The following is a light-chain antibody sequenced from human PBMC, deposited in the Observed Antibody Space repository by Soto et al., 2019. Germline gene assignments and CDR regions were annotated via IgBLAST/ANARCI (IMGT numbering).Light chain of an antibody. V-gene: IGKV1-9*01. CDR2: AAS. J-gene: IGKJ5*01. CDR3: QHFRSFTIT. CDR1: QDSSSL. Sequence: IQLTQSPSSLSASVGDRVTITCRASQDSSSLLAWYQQKPGKAPKLLIYAASTLQNGVPSRLSGSGSGTDFTLTISSLPPEYFATYYCQHFRSFTITFRQGTRLEIX.